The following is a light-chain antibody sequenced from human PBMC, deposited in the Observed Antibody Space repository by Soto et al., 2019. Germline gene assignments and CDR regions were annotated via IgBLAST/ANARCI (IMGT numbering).Light chain of an antibody. CDR3: QQYASPPMYT. CDR1: QSVNSNY. CDR2: ATS. J-gene: IGKJ2*01. Sequence: EIVLTQSPGTLSLSPGERATLSCRASQSVNSNYLAWYQQKPGQAPRLLIYATSSRATGIPDRFSGSGSGTDFTLTISRLEPEDFAVYFCQQYASPPMYTFGQGTELEIK. V-gene: IGKV3-20*01.